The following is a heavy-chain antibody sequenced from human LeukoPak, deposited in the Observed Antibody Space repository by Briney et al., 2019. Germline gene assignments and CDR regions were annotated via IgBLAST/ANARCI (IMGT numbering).Heavy chain of an antibody. D-gene: IGHD6-19*01. CDR1: GFTFSSYA. V-gene: IGHV3-30*14. Sequence: GGSLRLSCAASGFTFSSYAMHWVRQAPGKGLEWVAVISYDGSNKYYADSVKGRFTISRDNSKNTLYLQMNSLRAEDTAVYYCAKGAAVAFLNWFDPWGQGTLVTVSS. CDR3: AKGAAVAFLNWFDP. CDR2: ISYDGSNK. J-gene: IGHJ5*02.